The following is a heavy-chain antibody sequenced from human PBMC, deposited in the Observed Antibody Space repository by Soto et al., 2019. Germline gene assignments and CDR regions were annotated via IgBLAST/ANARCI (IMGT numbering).Heavy chain of an antibody. D-gene: IGHD3-22*01. Sequence: QVQLQESGPGLVKPSQTLSLTCTVSGGSISSGGYYWSWIRQHPGKGLEWIGYIYYSGSTYYNPSLKRRVTISVDTSKNQFSLKLSSVTAADTAVYYCARDSDDSSGYYSGAFDIWGQGTMVTVSS. J-gene: IGHJ3*02. CDR3: ARDSDDSSGYYSGAFDI. V-gene: IGHV4-31*03. CDR2: IYYSGST. CDR1: GGSISSGGYY.